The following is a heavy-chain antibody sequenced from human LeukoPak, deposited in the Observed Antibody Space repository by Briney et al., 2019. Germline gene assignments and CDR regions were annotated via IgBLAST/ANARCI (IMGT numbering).Heavy chain of an antibody. D-gene: IGHD1-26*01. V-gene: IGHV3-48*03. Sequence: GGSLRLSCAASGFTFSNYEMNWVRQAPGKGLGWVSYISSSGSTIYYADFVKGRFTISRDNAKNSLFLQMHGLRAEDTAVYYCARDFYSGSYVGDYWGQGTLVTVSS. CDR2: ISSSGSTI. CDR1: GFTFSNYE. J-gene: IGHJ4*02. CDR3: ARDFYSGSYVGDY.